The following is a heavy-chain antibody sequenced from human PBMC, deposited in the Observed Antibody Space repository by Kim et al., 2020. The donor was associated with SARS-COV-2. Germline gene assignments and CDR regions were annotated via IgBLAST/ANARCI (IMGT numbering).Heavy chain of an antibody. CDR2: IIPIFGTA. V-gene: IGHV1-69*13. Sequence: SVKVSCKASGGTFSSYAISWVRQAPGQGLEWMGGIIPIFGTANYAQKFQGRVTITADESTSTAYMELSSLRSEDTAVYYCARGYPRFNSGSYPYYYYYGMDVWGQGTTVTVSS. D-gene: IGHD1-26*01. CDR1: GGTFSSYA. J-gene: IGHJ6*02. CDR3: ARGYPRFNSGSYPYYYYYGMDV.